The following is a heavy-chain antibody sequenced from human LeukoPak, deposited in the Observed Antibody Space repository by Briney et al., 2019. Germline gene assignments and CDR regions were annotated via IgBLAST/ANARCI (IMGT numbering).Heavy chain of an antibody. Sequence: PGGSLRLSCAASGFTFSSYAMSWVRQAPGKGLEWVSAISGSGGSTYYADSVKGRFTISRDNSKNTLYLQMNSLRAEDTAVYYCAIVGRYSGYLKYWGQGTLVTVSS. CDR2: ISGSGGST. D-gene: IGHD5-12*01. J-gene: IGHJ4*02. V-gene: IGHV3-23*01. CDR1: GFTFSSYA. CDR3: AIVGRYSGYLKY.